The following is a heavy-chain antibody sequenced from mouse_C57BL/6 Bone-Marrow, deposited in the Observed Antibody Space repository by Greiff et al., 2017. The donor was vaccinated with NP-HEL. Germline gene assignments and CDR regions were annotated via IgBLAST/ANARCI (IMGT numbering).Heavy chain of an antibody. CDR2: IWSGGST. CDR1: GFSLTSYG. J-gene: IGHJ3*01. V-gene: IGHV2-2*01. Sequence: QVQLQQSGPGLVQPSQSLSITCTVSGFSLTSYGVHWVRQSPGKGLEWLGVIWSGGSTDYNAAFISRLSISKDNSKSQVFFKMNSLQADDTAIYYCARNSRTTPKGFAYWGQGTLVTVSA. D-gene: IGHD1-1*01. CDR3: ARNSRTTPKGFAY.